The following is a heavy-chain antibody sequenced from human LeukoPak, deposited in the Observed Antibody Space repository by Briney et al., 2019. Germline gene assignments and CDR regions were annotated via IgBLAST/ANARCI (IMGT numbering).Heavy chain of an antibody. CDR3: ARGYVYYYDSSGHPGFDY. V-gene: IGHV3-74*01. CDR1: GFTLSSYW. Sequence: GGSLRLYCAASGFTLSSYWLHWVRQAPGKGLVWVSRISYDGSRTNYADSVKGRFTISRDNTKNMLYLQMNSLRAEDTAVYFCARGYVYYYDSSGHPGFDYWGQGTLVTVSS. D-gene: IGHD3-22*01. J-gene: IGHJ4*02. CDR2: ISYDGSRT.